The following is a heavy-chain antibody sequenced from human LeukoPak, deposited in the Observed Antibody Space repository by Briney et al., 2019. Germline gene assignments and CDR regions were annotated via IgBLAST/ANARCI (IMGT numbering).Heavy chain of an antibody. J-gene: IGHJ4*02. CDR1: GGSIGSSSYY. CDR2: VYFRGNT. CDR3: ARHRSSSGYYSLQY. V-gene: IGHV4-39*01. Sequence: SETLSLTCKVSGGSIGSSSYYWAWIRQPPGKGLEWIGSVYFRGNTYYNLSLKSRVTISVDTSKNQFSLRLSSVTAADTALYYCARHRSSSGYYSLQYWGQGTLVTVSS. D-gene: IGHD3-22*01.